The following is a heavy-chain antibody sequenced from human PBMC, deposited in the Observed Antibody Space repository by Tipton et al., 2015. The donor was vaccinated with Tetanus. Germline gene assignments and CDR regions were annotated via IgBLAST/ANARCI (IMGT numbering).Heavy chain of an antibody. CDR2: ISAGGAST. CDR1: GFTFNSYA. J-gene: IGHJ6*02. V-gene: IGHV3-23*01. Sequence: SLRLSCAASGFTFNSYAMSWVRQAPGKGLEWVSSISAGGASTYYADSVRGRFTFSRDNSRNTLYLQMNSLRAEDTAMYYCAKGLGFYGMDVWGQGTTVTVFS. CDR3: AKGLGFYGMDV. D-gene: IGHD3-3*01.